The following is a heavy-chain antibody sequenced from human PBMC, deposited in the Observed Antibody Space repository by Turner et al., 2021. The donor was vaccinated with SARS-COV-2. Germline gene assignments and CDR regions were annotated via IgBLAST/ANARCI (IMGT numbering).Heavy chain of an antibody. CDR2: ISYDGSNK. V-gene: IGHV3-30*18. J-gene: IGHJ4*02. CDR1: GFTFSSYG. CDR3: AKVGLGSYGPFDY. D-gene: IGHD5-18*01. Sequence: QVQLVESGGGVVQPGRSLRLSCAASGFTFSSYGMHWVRQAPGKGLEWVAVISYDGSNKYYADSVKGRFTISRDNSKNTLCLQMNSLRAEDTAVYYCAKVGLGSYGPFDYWGQGTLVTVSS.